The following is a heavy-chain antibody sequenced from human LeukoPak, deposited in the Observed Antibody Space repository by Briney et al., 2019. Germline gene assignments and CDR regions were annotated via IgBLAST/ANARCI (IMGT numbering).Heavy chain of an antibody. CDR3: ARVRYTSGLYYFES. CDR1: GGTFSSYA. V-gene: IGHV7-4-1*02. CDR2: INSITGNP. D-gene: IGHD6-19*01. J-gene: IGHJ4*02. Sequence: GSSVKVSCKASGGTFSSYAISWVRQAPGQGLEWMGWINSITGNPTYAQGLTGRFVFSWDTSVSTAYLQISSLKAEDTAVYYCARVRYTSGLYYFESWGQGTLVTVSS.